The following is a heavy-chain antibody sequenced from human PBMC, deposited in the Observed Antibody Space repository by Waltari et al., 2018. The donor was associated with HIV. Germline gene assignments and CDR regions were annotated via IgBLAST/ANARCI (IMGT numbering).Heavy chain of an antibody. CDR3: ARSWYYDSSPYGMDI. CDR1: GFSFNSYS. Sequence: QVQLVESGGGVVQPGGSLRVSCEASGFSFNSYSMHWVRRAPGKGLEWVAVMSHDGRKKYYADSVRGRFTISRENCKNTLYLEMNSLRVEDTAVYFCARSWYYDSSPYGMDIWGQGTTVTVSS. CDR2: MSHDGRKK. J-gene: IGHJ6*02. D-gene: IGHD3-22*01. V-gene: IGHV3-30*01.